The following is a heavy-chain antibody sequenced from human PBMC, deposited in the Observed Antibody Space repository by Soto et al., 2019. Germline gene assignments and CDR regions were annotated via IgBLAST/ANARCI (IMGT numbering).Heavy chain of an antibody. J-gene: IGHJ6*03. D-gene: IGHD3-16*02. CDR3: GRDGTIVLYYMDV. CDR1: GFTFSSYS. V-gene: IGHV3-48*01. CDR2: ISSSSSTI. Sequence: EVQLVESGGGLVQPGGSLRLSCAASGFTFSSYSMNWVRQAPGKGLEWVSYISSSSSTIYYADSVKGRFTISRDNAKNPLYLQRISLRAEDTAVYYCGRDGTIVLYYMDVWGKGTTVTVSS.